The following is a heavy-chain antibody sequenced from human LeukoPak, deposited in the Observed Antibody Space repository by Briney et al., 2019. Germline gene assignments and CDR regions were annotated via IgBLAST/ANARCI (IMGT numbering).Heavy chain of an antibody. CDR3: AREESGGYLDY. V-gene: IGHV1-46*01. CDR2: ISPTGSST. J-gene: IGHJ4*02. CDR1: GFTFTNYC. Sequence: ASVKVSCKASGFTFTNYCMHWVRQAPGQGLEWMGLISPTGSSTNYAQKFRGRVTMTRDTSTTTVYMELSSLRSEDTAVYYCAREESGGYLDYWGQGTLVTVSS. D-gene: IGHD2-8*02.